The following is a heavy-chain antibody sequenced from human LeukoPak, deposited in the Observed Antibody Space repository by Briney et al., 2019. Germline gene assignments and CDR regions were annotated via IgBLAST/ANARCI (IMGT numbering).Heavy chain of an antibody. V-gene: IGHV4-4*07. J-gene: IGHJ4*02. CDR3: ARDQSIAAAGTNFDY. CDR2: IYTSGST. D-gene: IGHD6-13*01. CDR1: GGSISSYY. Sequence: SETLSLTCTVSGGSISSYYWSWIRQPAGKGLEWIGRIYTSGSTNYNPSLKSRVTMSVDTSKNQFSLKLSSVTAADTAVYHCARDQSIAAAGTNFDYWGQGTLVTVSS.